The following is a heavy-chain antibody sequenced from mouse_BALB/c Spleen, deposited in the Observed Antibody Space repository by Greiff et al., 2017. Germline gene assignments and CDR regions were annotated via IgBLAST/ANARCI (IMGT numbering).Heavy chain of an antibody. V-gene: IGHV1S81*02. D-gene: IGHD2-1*01. CDR2: INPSNGGT. CDR1: GYTFTSYY. Sequence: VKLMESGAELVKPGASVKLSCKASGYTFTSYYMYWVKQRPGQGLEWIGEINPSNGGTNFNEKFKSKATLTVDKSSSTAYMQLSSLTSEDSAVYYCTRFSYGNYGYWYFDVWGAGTTVTVSS. J-gene: IGHJ1*01. CDR3: TRFSYGNYGYWYFDV.